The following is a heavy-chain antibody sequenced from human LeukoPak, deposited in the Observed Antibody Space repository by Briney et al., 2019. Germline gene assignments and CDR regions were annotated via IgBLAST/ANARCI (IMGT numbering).Heavy chain of an antibody. CDR1: GGSFSGYY. Sequence: SETLSLTCAVYGGSFSGYYWSWIRQPPGKGLEWIGEINHNGSTNYNPSLKSRVTISVDTSKNRFSLKLSSVTAADTAVYYCARGNYDSSGYYLPAPHFDYWGQGTLVTVSS. V-gene: IGHV4-34*01. D-gene: IGHD3-22*01. CDR3: ARGNYDSSGYYLPAPHFDY. CDR2: INHNGST. J-gene: IGHJ4*02.